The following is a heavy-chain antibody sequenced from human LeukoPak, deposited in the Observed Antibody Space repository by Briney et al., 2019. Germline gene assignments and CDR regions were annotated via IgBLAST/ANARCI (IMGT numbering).Heavy chain of an antibody. J-gene: IGHJ4*02. D-gene: IGHD1-20*01. CDR1: GITFSSCV. CDR2: ISVSGAGT. Sequence: GGSLRLSCAASGITFSSCVMSWVRQAPMKGLEWVSGISVSGAGTYYVDSVKGRFTISRDNSKNTLYLQMNGLRAEDTAVYYCARALTGIPYYFDYWGQGSLVTVSS. CDR3: ARALTGIPYYFDY. V-gene: IGHV3-23*01.